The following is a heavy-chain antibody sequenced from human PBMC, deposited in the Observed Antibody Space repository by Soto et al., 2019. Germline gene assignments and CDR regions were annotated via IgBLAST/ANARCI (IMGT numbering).Heavy chain of an antibody. Sequence: SETLSLTCTVSGGSISSYYWSWIRQPPGKGLEWIGYIYYSGSTNYNPSLKSRVTISVDTSKNQFSLKLSSVTAADTAVYYCERVRIAAAGTLNYYYGMDVWGQGTTVTVSS. J-gene: IGHJ6*02. V-gene: IGHV4-59*01. D-gene: IGHD6-13*01. CDR1: GGSISSYY. CDR2: IYYSGST. CDR3: ERVRIAAAGTLNYYYGMDV.